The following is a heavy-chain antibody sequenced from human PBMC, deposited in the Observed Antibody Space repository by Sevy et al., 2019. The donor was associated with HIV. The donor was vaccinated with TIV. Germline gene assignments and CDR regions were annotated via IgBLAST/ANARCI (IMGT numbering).Heavy chain of an antibody. D-gene: IGHD6-6*01. V-gene: IGHV3-30*18. Sequence: GGSLRLSCAASGFTFSSYGMHWVRQAPGKGLEWVAGISYDGSSKYYADSVKGRFTISRDNSKNTLYLQMNSLRAEDTAVYYCAKPGGSSSPDHLYFDYWGQGTLVTVSS. CDR1: GFTFSSYG. CDR3: AKPGGSSSPDHLYFDY. CDR2: ISYDGSSK. J-gene: IGHJ4*02.